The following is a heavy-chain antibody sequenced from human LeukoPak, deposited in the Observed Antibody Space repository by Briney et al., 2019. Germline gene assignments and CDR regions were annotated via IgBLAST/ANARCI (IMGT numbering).Heavy chain of an antibody. CDR1: GFTFSDSA. CDR3: AKDGGPTVFYYFDY. Sequence: GGSLRLSCAASGFTFSDSAMSWVRQAPGKGLEWVSGISGGSGNTNYADSVKGRFTVSRDNSKNTLYLQMNSLRADDTAVYYRAKDGGPTVFYYFDYWGRGTLVTVSS. D-gene: IGHD1-1*01. J-gene: IGHJ4*02. V-gene: IGHV3-23*01. CDR2: ISGGSGNT.